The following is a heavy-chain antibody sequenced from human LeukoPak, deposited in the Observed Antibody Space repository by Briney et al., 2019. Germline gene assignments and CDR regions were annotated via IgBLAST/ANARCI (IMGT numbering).Heavy chain of an antibody. V-gene: IGHV1-69*01. CDR3: ARDLGGPRGYSYGPFQH. CDR1: GGTFSGYA. CDR2: IIPIFGTA. J-gene: IGHJ1*01. D-gene: IGHD5-18*01. Sequence: SVKVSCKASGGTFSGYAISWVRQAPGQGLEWMGGIIPIFGTANYAQKFQGRVTNTADESTSTAYMELSSLRSEDTAVYYCARDLGGPRGYSYGPFQHWGQGTLVTVSS.